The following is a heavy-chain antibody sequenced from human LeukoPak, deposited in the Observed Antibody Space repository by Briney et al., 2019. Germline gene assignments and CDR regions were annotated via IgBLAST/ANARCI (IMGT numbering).Heavy chain of an antibody. CDR3: ARVVLTTTRSIAVAGPLFDY. J-gene: IGHJ4*02. D-gene: IGHD6-19*01. V-gene: IGHV1-2*02. Sequence: ASVKVSCKASGYTFTGYYMHWVRQAPGQGLEWMGWINPNSGGTNYAQKFQGRVTMTRDTSISTAYMELSRLRSDDTAVYYCARVVLTTTRSIAVAGPLFDYWGQGTLVTVSS. CDR1: GYTFTGYY. CDR2: INPNSGGT.